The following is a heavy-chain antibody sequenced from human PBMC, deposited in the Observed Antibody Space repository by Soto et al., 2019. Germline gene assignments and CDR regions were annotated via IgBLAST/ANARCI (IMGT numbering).Heavy chain of an antibody. V-gene: IGHV2-5*02. Sequence: QITLKESGPTLVKPTQTLTLTCTFSGFSLTTRGVGVGWIRQPPGKPLEWLALIYWDDDTRYSPSLKSRLAITKDSSKNQVVLTMSNIDPADTGTYFCTHRTTTVTWWFDPWGQGTLATVSS. D-gene: IGHD4-17*01. CDR2: IYWDDDT. J-gene: IGHJ5*02. CDR1: GFSLTTRGVG. CDR3: THRTTTVTWWFDP.